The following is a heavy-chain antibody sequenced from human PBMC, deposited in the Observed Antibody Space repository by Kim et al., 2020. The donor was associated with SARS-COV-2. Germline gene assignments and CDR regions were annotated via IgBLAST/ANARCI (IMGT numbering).Heavy chain of an antibody. CDR2: ISGSGGST. D-gene: IGHD2-21*02. CDR3: AKGPYCGGDCYSDYFDY. J-gene: IGHJ4*02. Sequence: GGSLRLSCAASGFTFSSYAMSWVRQAPGKGLEWVSAISGSGGSTYYADSVKGRFTISRDNSKNTLYLQMNSLRAEDTAVYYCAKGPYCGGDCYSDYFDYWGQGTLVTVSS. CDR1: GFTFSSYA. V-gene: IGHV3-23*01.